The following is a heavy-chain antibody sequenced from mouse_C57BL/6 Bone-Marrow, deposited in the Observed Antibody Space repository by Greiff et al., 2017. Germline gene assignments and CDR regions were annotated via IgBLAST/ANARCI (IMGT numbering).Heavy chain of an antibody. D-gene: IGHD2-1*01. V-gene: IGHV1-69*01. CDR2: IDPSDSYT. Sequence: QVQLQQPGAELVMPGASVKLSCKASGYTFTSYWMHWVKQRPGQGLEWIGEIDPSDSYTNYNQKFKGKSTLTVDKSSSTAYMQLSSLTSEDSAVYYCARRRPLLWYPHWYFDVWGTGTTVTVSS. J-gene: IGHJ1*03. CDR3: ARRRPLLWYPHWYFDV. CDR1: GYTFTSYW.